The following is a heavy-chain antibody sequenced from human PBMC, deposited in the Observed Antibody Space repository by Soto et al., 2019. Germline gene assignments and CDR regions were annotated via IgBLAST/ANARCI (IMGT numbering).Heavy chain of an antibody. CDR3: ARIAATLEIDY. CDR2: ISIIVVST. J-gene: IGHJ4*02. CDR1: GFTFNNYA. D-gene: IGHD6-13*01. Sequence: GGSLRLSCAASGFTFNNYAMHWVRQAPGKGLESVSGISIIVVSTYYANSVKGRFTISRDNSKNILFLQMGSLRAEDMAVYYCARIAATLEIDYWGQGTLVTVSS. V-gene: IGHV3-64*01.